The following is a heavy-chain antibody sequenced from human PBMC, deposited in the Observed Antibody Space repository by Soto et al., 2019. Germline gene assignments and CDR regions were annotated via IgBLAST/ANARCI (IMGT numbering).Heavy chain of an antibody. CDR2: IYYSGST. J-gene: IGHJ4*02. Sequence: PSEMLSLTCTVSGDSISSYYWTWIRQPPGKGLEWIGSIYYSGSTYYNPSLKSRVTISVDTSKNRFSLKLSSVTAADTAAYYCARQDGNWGQGTLVTVSS. V-gene: IGHV4-39*01. CDR3: ARQDGN. CDR1: GDSISSYY.